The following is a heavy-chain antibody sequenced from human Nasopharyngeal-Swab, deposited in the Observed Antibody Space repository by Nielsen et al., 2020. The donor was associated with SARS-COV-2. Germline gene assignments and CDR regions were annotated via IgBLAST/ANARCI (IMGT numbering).Heavy chain of an antibody. CDR2: IYDSGRT. D-gene: IGHD3-10*01. J-gene: IGHJ6*03. Sequence: WIRQPPGKGLEWIGSIYDSGRTYYNPSLKSRVTISVDTSKNQFSLNLSSVTAADTAVYYCARVVMVRGVSYYYYMDVWGQGTTVTVSS. V-gene: IGHV4-39*07. CDR3: ARVVMVRGVSYYYYMDV.